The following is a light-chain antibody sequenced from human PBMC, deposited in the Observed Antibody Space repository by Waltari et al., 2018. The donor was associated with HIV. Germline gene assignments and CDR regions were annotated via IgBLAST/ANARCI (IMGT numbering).Light chain of an antibody. Sequence: QLVLTQSPSASASLGASVKLTCTLSSGHTNYAIAWHQQQPEKGPRYLMNLKSEGSHSKGDGIPDRFSGSSSGAERYLTISSLQSEDEADYYCQTWGTGIQVFGGGTKLTVL. CDR1: SGHTNYA. V-gene: IGLV4-69*02. CDR2: LKSEGSH. CDR3: QTWGTGIQV. J-gene: IGLJ3*02.